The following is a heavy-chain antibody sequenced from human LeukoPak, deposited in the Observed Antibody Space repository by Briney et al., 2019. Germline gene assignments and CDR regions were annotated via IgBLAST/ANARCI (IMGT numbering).Heavy chain of an antibody. CDR1: GFTFSSYS. Sequence: GGSLRLSCAASGFTFSSYSMNWVRQAPGKGLEWVSSISSSSYIYYADSVKGRFTISRDNAKNSLYLQMNSLRAEDTAVYYCARSLSGTAFDYWGQGTLVTVSS. CDR2: ISSSSYI. V-gene: IGHV3-21*01. J-gene: IGHJ4*02. CDR3: ARSLSGTAFDY. D-gene: IGHD3-16*02.